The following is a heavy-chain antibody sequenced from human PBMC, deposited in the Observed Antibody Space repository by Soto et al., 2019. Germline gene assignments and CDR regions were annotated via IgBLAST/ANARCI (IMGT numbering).Heavy chain of an antibody. CDR2: LIPISGTA. Sequence: SVKVSCKASGYTFTGYYMHWVRQAPGQGLEWMGGLIPISGTANYAQKFQGRVTMTEDTSTDTAYMALSSLRTEDTAVYYCARDLSYDSRGYYDYWGQGTLVTVSS. D-gene: IGHD3-22*01. J-gene: IGHJ4*02. CDR1: GYTFTGYY. CDR3: ARDLSYDSRGYYDY. V-gene: IGHV1-69*06.